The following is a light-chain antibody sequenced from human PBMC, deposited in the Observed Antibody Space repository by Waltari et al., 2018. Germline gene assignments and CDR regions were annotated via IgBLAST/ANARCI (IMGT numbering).Light chain of an antibody. CDR2: EAS. CDR3: QKYGSLPAT. J-gene: IGKJ1*01. V-gene: IGKV3-20*01. Sequence: EIMLTQSPGTLSLSPGDRATLSCRASQSISRYLAWYQHKPGQAPRLLIYEASSRATGIPDRFSGSGSGTDFSLTISRLEPEDFAVYYCQKYGSLPATFGQGTKVEIK. CDR1: QSISRY.